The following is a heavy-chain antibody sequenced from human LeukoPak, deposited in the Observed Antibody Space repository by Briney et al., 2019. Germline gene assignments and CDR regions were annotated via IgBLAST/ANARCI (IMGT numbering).Heavy chain of an antibody. CDR2: IYYSGST. CDR1: GGSISDAAYY. D-gene: IGHD6-13*01. Sequence: SETLSLTCTVSGGSISDAAYYWSWIRQHPGEGLKWIGYIYYSGSTSYNPSLKSRVTISVDTSKNQFSLKLSSVTAADTAVYYCASNIAAAGYFDYWGQGTLVTVSS. CDR3: ASNIAAAGYFDY. V-gene: IGHV4-30-4*01. J-gene: IGHJ4*02.